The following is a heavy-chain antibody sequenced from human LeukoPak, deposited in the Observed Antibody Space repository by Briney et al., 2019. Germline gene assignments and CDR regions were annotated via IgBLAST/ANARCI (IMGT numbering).Heavy chain of an antibody. CDR2: ISYDGTNK. V-gene: IGHV3-30*18. D-gene: IGHD6-13*01. CDR3: AKGVRGIAAADDAFDI. J-gene: IGHJ3*02. CDR1: GFTFSSYG. Sequence: GRSLRLSCAASGFTFSSYGVHWVRQAPGKGLEWVAVISYDGTNKYYAASVKGRFTISRDNSKNTLYLQLNSLRAEDTAVYYCAKGVRGIAAADDAFDIWGQGTVVTVSS.